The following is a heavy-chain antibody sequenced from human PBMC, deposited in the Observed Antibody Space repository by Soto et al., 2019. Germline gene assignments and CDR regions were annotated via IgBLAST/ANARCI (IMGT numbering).Heavy chain of an antibody. J-gene: IGHJ6*03. Sequence: PGGSLRLSCAASGFTFSSYSMNWVRQAPGKGLEWVSYISSSSSTIYYADSVKGRFTISRDNAKNSLYLQMNSLRAEDTAVYYCARDRGCSGGSCYMDVWGKGTTVTVS. CDR1: GFTFSSYS. CDR2: ISSSSSTI. D-gene: IGHD2-15*01. CDR3: ARDRGCSGGSCYMDV. V-gene: IGHV3-48*01.